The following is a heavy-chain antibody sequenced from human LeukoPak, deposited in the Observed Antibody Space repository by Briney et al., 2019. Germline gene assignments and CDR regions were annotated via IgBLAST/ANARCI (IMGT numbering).Heavy chain of an antibody. CDR3: AKHPSGNLRYIEY. J-gene: IGHJ4*02. Sequence: GGSLGLSCAASGFAFGTHVLSWVRQAPGKGLEWVAVISVGGGTTFYADSVHGRFTMSRDDSEDTVYLQMTSLSAEDTATYFCAKHPSGNLRYIEYWGQGTLVTVSS. CDR1: GFAFGTHV. CDR2: ISVGGGTT. V-gene: IGHV3-23*01. D-gene: IGHD1-26*01.